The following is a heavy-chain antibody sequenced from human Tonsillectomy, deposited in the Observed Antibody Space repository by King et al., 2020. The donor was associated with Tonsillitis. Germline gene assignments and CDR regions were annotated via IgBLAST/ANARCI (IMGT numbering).Heavy chain of an antibody. CDR3: ARGEQYYDFWSGYYYFDY. CDR2: ISGTTTTI. D-gene: IGHD3-3*01. J-gene: IGHJ4*02. V-gene: IGHV3-48*01. Sequence: VQLVESGGGLVQPGGSLRLSCAASGFTFSSYSMNWVRQAPGKGLEWLSCISGTTTTIYYADSVKGRFTISRDNAKNSLYLQMNSLRAEDTAVYYCARGEQYYDFWSGYYYFDYWGQGTLVTVSS. CDR1: GFTFSSYS.